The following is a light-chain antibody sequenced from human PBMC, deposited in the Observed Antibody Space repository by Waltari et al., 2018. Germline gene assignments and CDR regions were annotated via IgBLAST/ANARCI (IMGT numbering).Light chain of an antibody. J-gene: IGLJ2*01. V-gene: IGLV1-40*01. CDR3: QSFDSSLGGVL. CDR1: SSNIGTDHA. Sequence: QSLLTQPPSVSGAPGQSVTISCTGTSSNIGTDHAVHWYQQFPGTAPKLLIYSTTNRPSGVPARFSGSKSGTSASLAVTGLQTEDEADYYCQSFDSSLGGVLFGGGTHLTVL. CDR2: STT.